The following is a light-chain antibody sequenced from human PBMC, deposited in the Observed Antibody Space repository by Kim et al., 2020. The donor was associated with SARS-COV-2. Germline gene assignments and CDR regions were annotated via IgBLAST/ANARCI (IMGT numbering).Light chain of an antibody. CDR1: SSDVGRYNY. V-gene: IGLV2-8*01. CDR3: SSYAGRNDLV. J-gene: IGLJ2*01. Sequence: GQSADISCTGTSSDVGRYNYVSWYQHHPGKAPKLIIYDVTKRPTGVPDRFSGSKSGNTASLTVSGLQAEDEADYYCSSYAGRNDLVFGGGTQLTVL. CDR2: DVT.